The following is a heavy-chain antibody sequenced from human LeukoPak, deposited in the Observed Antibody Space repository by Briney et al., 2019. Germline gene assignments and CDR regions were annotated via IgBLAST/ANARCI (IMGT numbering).Heavy chain of an antibody. D-gene: IGHD3-22*01. Sequence: SETLSLTCAVYGGSFSGYYWSWIRQPPGKGLEWIGEINHSGSTNYNPSLKSRVTISVDTSKNQFSLKLSSVTAADTAVYYCARGREDSSGYYYRSFNNWFDPWGQGTLVTVSS. CDR1: GGSFSGYY. J-gene: IGHJ5*02. V-gene: IGHV4-34*01. CDR3: ARGREDSSGYYYRSFNNWFDP. CDR2: INHSGST.